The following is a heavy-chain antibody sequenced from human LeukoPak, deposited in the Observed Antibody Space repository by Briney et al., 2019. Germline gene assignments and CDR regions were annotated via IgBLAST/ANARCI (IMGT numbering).Heavy chain of an antibody. Sequence: AGGSLGLSCAASGFTVSSNYMSWVRQAPGKGLEWVSVIYSGGSTYYADSVKGRFTISRDNSKNTLYLQMNSLRAEDTAVYYCARVPSWDYYYYMDVWGKGTTVTVPS. D-gene: IGHD3-16*01. V-gene: IGHV3-53*01. CDR3: ARVPSWDYYYYMDV. CDR2: IYSGGST. CDR1: GFTVSSNY. J-gene: IGHJ6*03.